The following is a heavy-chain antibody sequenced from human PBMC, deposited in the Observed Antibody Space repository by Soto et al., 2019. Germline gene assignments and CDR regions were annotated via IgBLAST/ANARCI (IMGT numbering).Heavy chain of an antibody. CDR2: ISAYNGNT. J-gene: IGHJ6*02. V-gene: IGHV1-18*01. CDR3: AREVGSSSPYYYGMDV. CDR1: GYTFTSYG. Sequence: GSSVKVSCKASGYTFTSYGISWVRQAPGQGLEWMGWISAYNGNTNYAQKLQGRVTMTTDTSTSTAYMELSSLRSDDTAVYYCAREVGSSSPYYYGMDVWGQGTTVTVSS. D-gene: IGHD6-13*01.